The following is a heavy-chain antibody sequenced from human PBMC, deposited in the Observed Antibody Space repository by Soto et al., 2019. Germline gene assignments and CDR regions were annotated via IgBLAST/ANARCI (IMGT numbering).Heavy chain of an antibody. Sequence: EVQLVESGGGMARPGGSLRLSCEVSGFSVGDAALDWVRQAPGKGLEWVSGINRDGTSGYADSVRGRFTISRDDARNYLFLSMNSLRDEDTAFDYCVRAVTIARYLPPNWFNPWGPGTLVSVSS. CDR3: VRAVTIARYLPPNWFNP. CDR2: INRDGTS. V-gene: IGHV3-20*04. D-gene: IGHD4-17*01. J-gene: IGHJ5*02. CDR1: GFSVGDAA.